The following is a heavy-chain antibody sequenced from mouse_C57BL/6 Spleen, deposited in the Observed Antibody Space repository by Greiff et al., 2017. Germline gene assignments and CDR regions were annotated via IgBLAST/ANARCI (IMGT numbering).Heavy chain of an antibody. CDR1: GYTFTSYW. Sequence: VQLQQSGAELVKPGASVKLSCKASGYTFTSYWMHWVKQRPGQGLEWIGMIRPNSGSTTYNEKFKSKATLTVDKSSSTAYMQLSSLITDDSAVYYCARYYYDSDDYAMDYWGKGTSVTVSS. CDR2: IRPNSGST. V-gene: IGHV1-64*01. CDR3: ARYYYDSDDYAMDY. D-gene: IGHD2-4*01. J-gene: IGHJ4*01.